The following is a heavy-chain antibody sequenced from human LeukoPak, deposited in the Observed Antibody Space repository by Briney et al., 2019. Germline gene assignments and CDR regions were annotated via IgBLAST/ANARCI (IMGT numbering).Heavy chain of an antibody. V-gene: IGHV4-34*01. CDR2: IYYSGST. CDR1: GGSFSGYY. CDR3: ARHADARVYDAFDI. Sequence: SETLSLTCAVYGGSFSGYYWSWIRQPPGKGLEWIGSIYYSGSTYYNPSLKSRVTISVDTSKNQFSLKLSSVTAADTAVYYCARHADARVYDAFDIWGQGTMVTVSS. D-gene: IGHD6-13*01. J-gene: IGHJ3*02.